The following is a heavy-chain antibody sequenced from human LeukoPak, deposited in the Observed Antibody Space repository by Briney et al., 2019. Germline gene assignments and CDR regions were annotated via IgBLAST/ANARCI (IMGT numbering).Heavy chain of an antibody. CDR3: ARRPVAAGRSVRYFDY. D-gene: IGHD6-19*01. CDR2: INDSGST. CDR1: GGSFSVNY. V-gene: IGHV4-34*01. Sequence: SETLSLTCAVYGGSFSVNYWSWIRQPPGKGLEWIGEINDSGSTSYNPSLKSRVTISGVASKNQLSLKLSSVTAADTAVYYCARRPVAAGRSVRYFDYWGQGTLVTVSS. J-gene: IGHJ4*02.